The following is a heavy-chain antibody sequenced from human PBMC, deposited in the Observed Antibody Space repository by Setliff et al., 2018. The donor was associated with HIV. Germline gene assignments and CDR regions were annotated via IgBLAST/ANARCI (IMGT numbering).Heavy chain of an antibody. Sequence: SETLSLTCAVSGYSISSASYWGWLRQPPGKGLEWIGSISQSGNTYYTPSLKSRVTISVDTSKNEFSLMVSSVTATDTAIYYCARRSREDAFDVWGQGTMVTVSS. V-gene: IGHV4-38-2*01. CDR2: ISQSGNT. J-gene: IGHJ3*01. CDR1: GYSISSASY. CDR3: ARRSREDAFDV.